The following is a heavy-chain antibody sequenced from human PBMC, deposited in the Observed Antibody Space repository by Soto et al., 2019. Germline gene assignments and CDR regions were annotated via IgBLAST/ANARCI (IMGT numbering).Heavy chain of an antibody. J-gene: IGHJ5*02. Sequence: KPSETLSLTCTVSGGYVSSGAISWSWLRQPPGKGLEWIGYIHQSGTTHYNPSLKSRVTISVDNSNNQFSLRLDSVTAADTAVYYCARAYCGGDCYSGSQNWFHPWGQGALVTVSS. V-gene: IGHV4-30-2*01. CDR3: ARAYCGGDCYSGSQNWFHP. CDR2: IHQSGTT. D-gene: IGHD2-21*02. CDR1: GGYVSSGAIS.